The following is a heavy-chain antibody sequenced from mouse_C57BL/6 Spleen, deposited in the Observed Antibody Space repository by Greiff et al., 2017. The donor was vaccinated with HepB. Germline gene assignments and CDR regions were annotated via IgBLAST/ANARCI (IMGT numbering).Heavy chain of an antibody. J-gene: IGHJ3*01. CDR1: GYTFTSYW. CDR2: IYPGSGST. CDR3: AREGIYYDFPSAY. D-gene: IGHD2-4*01. Sequence: QVQLQQPGAELVKPGASVKMSCKASGYTFTSYWITWVKQRPGQGLEWIGDIYPGSGSTNYNEKFKSKATLTVDTSSSTADMQLSSLAAEDSAVSYCAREGIYYDFPSAYWGPGTLVTDTA. V-gene: IGHV1-55*01.